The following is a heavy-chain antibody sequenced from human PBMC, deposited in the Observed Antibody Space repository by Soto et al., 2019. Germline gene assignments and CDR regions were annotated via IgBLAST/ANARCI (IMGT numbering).Heavy chain of an antibody. CDR1: GYSFTSYW. Sequence: GESLKISCKGSGYSFTSYWIGWVRQMPGKGLEWMGIIYPGDSDTRYSPSFQGQVTISADKSISTAYLQWSSLKASDTAVYYCARGRYGTLVRCAFDIWGQGTMVTVSS. J-gene: IGHJ3*02. V-gene: IGHV5-51*01. CDR3: ARGRYGTLVRCAFDI. CDR2: IYPGDSDT. D-gene: IGHD3-10*01.